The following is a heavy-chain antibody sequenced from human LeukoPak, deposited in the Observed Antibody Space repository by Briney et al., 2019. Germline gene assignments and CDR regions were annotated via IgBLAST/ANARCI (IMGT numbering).Heavy chain of an antibody. CDR2: ISGSGGST. J-gene: IGHJ5*02. CDR3: ATESEGDGYNFDT. V-gene: IGHV3-23*01. CDR1: GFTFSSYA. D-gene: IGHD5-24*01. Sequence: GGSLRLSCAVSGFTFSSYAMSWVRQAPGKGLEWVSAISGSGGSTYYADSVKGRFTISRDNSKNTLYLQMNSLRAEDTAVYYCATESEGDGYNFDTWGRGTLVTVSS.